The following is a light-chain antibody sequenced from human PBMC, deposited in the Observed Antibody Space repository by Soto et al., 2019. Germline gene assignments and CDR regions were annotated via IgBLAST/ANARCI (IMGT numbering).Light chain of an antibody. V-gene: IGKV1-5*03. CDR2: KAS. CDR3: QHYNSYPEA. CDR1: QTISSW. Sequence: DIQMTQSPSTLSVSVGDRVTITCRASQTISSWFAWYQQKPGQAPKLLIYKASTLKSGVPSRFSGSGSGTEFTITISSLQPDDFATYYCQHYNSYPEAFGQGTKVDI. J-gene: IGKJ1*01.